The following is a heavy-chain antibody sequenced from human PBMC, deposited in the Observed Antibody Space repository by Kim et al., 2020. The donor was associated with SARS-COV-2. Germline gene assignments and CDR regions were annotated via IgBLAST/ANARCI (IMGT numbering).Heavy chain of an antibody. D-gene: IGHD6-25*01. CDR1: GGSFSGYY. Sequence: SETLSLTCAVYGGSFSGYYWSWIRQPPGKGLEWIGEINHSGSTNYNPSLKSRVTISVDTSKNQFSLKLSSVTAADTAVYYCARKMGSVVGYYYYGMDVWG. J-gene: IGHJ6*01. CDR3: ARKMGSVVGYYYYGMDV. V-gene: IGHV4-34*01. CDR2: INHSGST.